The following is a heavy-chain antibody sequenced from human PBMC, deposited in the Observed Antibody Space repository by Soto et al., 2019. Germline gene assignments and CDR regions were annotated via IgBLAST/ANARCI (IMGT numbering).Heavy chain of an antibody. CDR1: GFTVSSNY. D-gene: IGHD3-3*01. J-gene: IGHJ3*02. CDR3: ARDRSTIYAFDI. Sequence: EVQLVESGGGLVQPEGSLRLSCAASGFTVSSNYMSWVRQAPGKGLEWVSVIYSGGSTYYADSVKGRFTISRDNSKNTLYLQMNSLRAEDTAVYYCARDRSTIYAFDIWGQGTMVTVSS. CDR2: IYSGGST. V-gene: IGHV3-66*01.